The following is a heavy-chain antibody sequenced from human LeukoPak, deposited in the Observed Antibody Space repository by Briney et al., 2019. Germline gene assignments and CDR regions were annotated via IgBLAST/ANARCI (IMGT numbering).Heavy chain of an antibody. CDR3: ARNYYYDSSGYYYVYDY. J-gene: IGHJ4*02. CDR1: GGSFSGYY. D-gene: IGHD3-22*01. V-gene: IGHV4-34*01. Sequence: ASETLSLTCAVYGGSFSGYYWSWLRQPPGKGLEGIGEINHSGSTNYNPSLKSRVTISVDTSKNQFSLKLSSVAAADTAVYYCARNYYYDSSGYYYVYDYWGQGTLVTVSS. CDR2: INHSGST.